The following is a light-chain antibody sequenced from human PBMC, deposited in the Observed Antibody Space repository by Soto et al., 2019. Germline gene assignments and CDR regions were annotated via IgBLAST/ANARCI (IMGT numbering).Light chain of an antibody. CDR1: QNIVDW. J-gene: IGKJ2*01. CDR3: QQYNSYSGET. CDR2: DVA. Sequence: DIQMTQSPSTLSASVGDRVTITCRASQNIVDWLAWYQQKPGKAPKLVIYDVASLESGVPSRFSGSGSGTEFTLTISSLQPDDFATYYCQQYNSYSGETFGQGTKLEIK. V-gene: IGKV1-5*01.